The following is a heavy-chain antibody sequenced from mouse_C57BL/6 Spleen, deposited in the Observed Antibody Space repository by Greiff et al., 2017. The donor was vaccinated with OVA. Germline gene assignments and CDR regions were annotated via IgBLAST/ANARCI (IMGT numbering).Heavy chain of an antibody. D-gene: IGHD1-1*01. CDR2: INPNNGGT. V-gene: IGHV1-18*01. CDR3: ARSHYGSSYAMDY. Sequence: VQLQQSGPELVKPGASVKIPCKASGYTFTDYNMDWVKQSHGKSLEWIGDINPNNGGTIYNQKFKGKATLTVDKSSSTAYMELRSLTSEDTAVYYCARSHYGSSYAMDYWGQGTSVTVSS. CDR1: GYTFTDYN. J-gene: IGHJ4*01.